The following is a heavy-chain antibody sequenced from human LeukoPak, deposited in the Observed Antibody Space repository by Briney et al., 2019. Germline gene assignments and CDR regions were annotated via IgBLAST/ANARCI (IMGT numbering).Heavy chain of an antibody. V-gene: IGHV5-51*01. J-gene: IGHJ4*02. CDR2: IYPGDSDT. CDR3: ARRGRDGYNFYYFDY. CDR1: GYSFTSYW. D-gene: IGHD5-24*01. Sequence: GESLKISCKGSGYSFTSYWIGWVRQTPGKGLEWMGIIYPGDSDTRYSPSFQGQVTISADKSISTAYLQWSSLKASDTAMYYCARRGRDGYNFYYFDYWGQGTLVTVSS.